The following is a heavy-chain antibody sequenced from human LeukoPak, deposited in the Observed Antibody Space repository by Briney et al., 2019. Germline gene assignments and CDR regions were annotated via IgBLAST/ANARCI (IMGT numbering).Heavy chain of an antibody. D-gene: IGHD6-19*01. CDR1: GFTVSSNY. Sequence: GGSLRLSCAASGFTVSSNYMSWVRQAPGKGLEWVSVIYSGGTTYYADSVKGRFTISRDNSKNTLYLQMNSLRAEDTAVYYCAKDQEGSSGWYFRRDAFDIWGQGTMVTVSS. J-gene: IGHJ3*02. CDR2: IYSGGTT. CDR3: AKDQEGSSGWYFRRDAFDI. V-gene: IGHV3-53*01.